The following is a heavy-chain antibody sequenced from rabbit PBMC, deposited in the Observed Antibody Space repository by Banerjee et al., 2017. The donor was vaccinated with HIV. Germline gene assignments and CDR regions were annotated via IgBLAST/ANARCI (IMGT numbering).Heavy chain of an antibody. CDR3: TIDLAGVTGWNFGL. CDR1: GFDLSSNE. Sequence: QEQLVESGGGLVQPEGSLTLTCKASGFDLSSNEMCWVRQAPGKGLEWIGTIYNGDGSTDYASWAKGRFTISNTSSTTVTLQMTSLTAADTAIYFCTIDLAGVTGWNFGLWGPGTLVTVS. D-gene: IGHD4-1*01. J-gene: IGHJ6*01. CDR2: IYNGDGST. V-gene: IGHV1S47*01.